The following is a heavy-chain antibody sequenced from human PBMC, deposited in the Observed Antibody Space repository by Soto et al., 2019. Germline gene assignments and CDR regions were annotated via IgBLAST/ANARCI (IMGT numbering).Heavy chain of an antibody. D-gene: IGHD1-26*01. CDR3: ALVPAIGAEGGTIVGAPAY. J-gene: IGHJ4*02. CDR2: INAGNGNT. Sequence: ASVKVSCKASGYTFTSYAMHWVRQAPGQRLEWMGWINAGNGNTKYSQKFQGRVTITRDTSASTAYMELSSLRSEDTAVYYCALVPAIGAEGGTIVGAPAYWGQGTLVTVSS. V-gene: IGHV1-3*01. CDR1: GYTFTSYA.